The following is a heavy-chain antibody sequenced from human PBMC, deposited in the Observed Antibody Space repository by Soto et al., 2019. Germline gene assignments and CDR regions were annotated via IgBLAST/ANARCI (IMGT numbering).Heavy chain of an antibody. J-gene: IGHJ4*02. CDR3: AREGSYSAYNFAHGIQLWSFDF. CDR2: IFSSGST. Sequence: SETLALACAVSGCSMNTFYWNWVRQPAGKGLEWIGRIFSSGSTSFNPSLESRVAMSVDTSKNHFSLNLSSVTAADMAVYYCAREGSYSAYNFAHGIQLWSFDFWGQGALVTVSS. D-gene: IGHD5-12*01. V-gene: IGHV4-4*07. CDR1: GCSMNTFY.